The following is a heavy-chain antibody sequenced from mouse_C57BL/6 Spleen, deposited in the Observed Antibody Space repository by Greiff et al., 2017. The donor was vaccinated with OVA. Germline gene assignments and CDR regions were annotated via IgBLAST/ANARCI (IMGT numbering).Heavy chain of an antibody. D-gene: IGHD1-1*01. CDR3: ARQVYYYGSSYEGDAMDY. CDR1: GFTFSSYG. J-gene: IGHJ4*01. Sequence: EVNVVESGGDLVKPGGSLKLSCAASGFTFSSYGMSWVRQTPDKRLEWVATISSGGSYTYYPDSVKGRFTISRDNAKNTLYLQMSSLKSEDTAMYYCARQVYYYGSSYEGDAMDYWGQGTSVTVSS. V-gene: IGHV5-6*01. CDR2: ISSGGSYT.